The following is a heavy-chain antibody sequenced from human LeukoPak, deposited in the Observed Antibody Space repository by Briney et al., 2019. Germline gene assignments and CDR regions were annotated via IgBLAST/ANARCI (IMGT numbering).Heavy chain of an antibody. D-gene: IGHD3-22*01. CDR3: ARGFYDSSGYYFGDDY. J-gene: IGHJ4*02. CDR2: IIPILGIA. V-gene: IGHV1-69*04. Sequence: SVKVSCKASGGTFSSYAISWVRQAPGQGLEWMGRIIPILGIANYAQKFQGRVTITADKSTSTAYMELSSLRSEDTAVYYCARGFYDSSGYYFGDDYWGQGTLVTVSS. CDR1: GGTFSSYA.